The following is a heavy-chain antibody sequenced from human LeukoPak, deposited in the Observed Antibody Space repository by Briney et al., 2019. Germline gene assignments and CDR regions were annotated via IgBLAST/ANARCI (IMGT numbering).Heavy chain of an antibody. Sequence: GGSLRLSCAASGFTFSSYEMNWVRQAPGKGLEWVSYIRSSGSTMYYADSVKGRFTISRDNAKNSLYLQMNSLRAEDTAVYYCAKPYYYDRDYFDYWGQGTLVTVSS. D-gene: IGHD3-22*01. J-gene: IGHJ4*02. V-gene: IGHV3-48*03. CDR1: GFTFSSYE. CDR3: AKPYYYDRDYFDY. CDR2: IRSSGSTM.